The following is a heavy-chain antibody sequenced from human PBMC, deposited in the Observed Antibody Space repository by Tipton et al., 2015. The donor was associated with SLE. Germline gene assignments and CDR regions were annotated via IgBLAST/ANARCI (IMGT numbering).Heavy chain of an antibody. D-gene: IGHD6-19*01. Sequence: LTCTVSGGSISSYYWSWIRQPPGKGLEWIGYIYYSGSTNYNPSLKSRVTISIDTSKNQFSLKLSSVTAADTAVYYCASGRAVAGGDYFDYWGQGTLVTVSS. CDR3: ASGRAVAGGDYFDY. J-gene: IGHJ4*02. CDR2: IYYSGST. CDR1: GGSISSYY. V-gene: IGHV4-59*01.